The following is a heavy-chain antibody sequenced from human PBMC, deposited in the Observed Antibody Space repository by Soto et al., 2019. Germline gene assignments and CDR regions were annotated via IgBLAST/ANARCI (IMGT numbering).Heavy chain of an antibody. D-gene: IGHD3-16*02. V-gene: IGHV3-30-3*01. CDR2: ISYDGSNK. Sequence: QVQLVESGGGVVQPGRSLRLSCAASGFTFSSYAMHWVRQAPGKGLEWGAVISYDGSNKYYADSVKGRFTISRDNSKNTLYLQMNSLRAEDTAVYYCARAYDYVWGSYRYTLPFDYWGQGTLVTVSS. CDR1: GFTFSSYA. J-gene: IGHJ4*02. CDR3: ARAYDYVWGSYRYTLPFDY.